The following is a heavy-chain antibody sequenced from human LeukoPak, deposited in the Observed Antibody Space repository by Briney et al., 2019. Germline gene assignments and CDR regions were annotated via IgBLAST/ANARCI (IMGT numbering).Heavy chain of an antibody. J-gene: IGHJ3*02. Sequence: GGSLRLSCAASGFTFSSYGMRWVRQAPGKGLEWVAFIRYDGSNKYYADSVKGRFTISRDNSKNTLYLQMNSLRAEDTAVYYCAKDREYSGNYGGGAFDIWGQGTMVTVSS. D-gene: IGHD1-26*01. CDR1: GFTFSSYG. V-gene: IGHV3-30*02. CDR2: IRYDGSNK. CDR3: AKDREYSGNYGGGAFDI.